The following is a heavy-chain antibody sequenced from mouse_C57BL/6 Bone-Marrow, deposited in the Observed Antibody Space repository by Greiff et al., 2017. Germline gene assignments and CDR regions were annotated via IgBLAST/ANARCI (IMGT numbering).Heavy chain of an antibody. CDR3: TTEGAGY. Sequence: VQLQHSGAELVRPGASVKLSCTASGFNIKDDYMHWVKQRPEQGLEWIGWIDPENGDTEYASKFQGKATITADTSSNTAYLQLSSLTSEDTAVYYCTTEGAGYWGQGTTLTVSS. J-gene: IGHJ2*01. D-gene: IGHD3-3*01. CDR1: GFNIKDDY. V-gene: IGHV14-4*01. CDR2: IDPENGDT.